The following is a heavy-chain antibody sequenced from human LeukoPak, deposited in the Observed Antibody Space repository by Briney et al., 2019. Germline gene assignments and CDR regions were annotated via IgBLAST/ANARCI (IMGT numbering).Heavy chain of an antibody. V-gene: IGHV1-18*01. J-gene: IGHJ4*02. D-gene: IGHD3-10*01. CDR1: GYTFTSYG. CDR2: ISAYNGNT. Sequence: ASVKVSCKPSGYTFTSYGISCVRQAPGHGPEWMGWISAYNGNTNYAQKPKRRVTMTTDTSKSTAYMEPRSMRSDDTAEYYRARERNRGASGNWGQGTLDTVSS. CDR3: ARERNRGASGN.